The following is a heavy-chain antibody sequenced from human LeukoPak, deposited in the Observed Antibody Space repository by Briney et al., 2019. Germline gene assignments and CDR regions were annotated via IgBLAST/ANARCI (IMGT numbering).Heavy chain of an antibody. D-gene: IGHD5-24*01. CDR3: AREPDGYNYH. Sequence: GGSLRLSCAASGFTFSSYSMNWVRQAPGKGLEWVSSISSSSSYIYYADSVKGRFTISRDNAKNTLYLQMNSLRAEDTAVYYCAREPDGYNYHWGQGTLVTVSS. CDR1: GFTFSSYS. J-gene: IGHJ5*02. CDR2: ISSSSSYI. V-gene: IGHV3-21*01.